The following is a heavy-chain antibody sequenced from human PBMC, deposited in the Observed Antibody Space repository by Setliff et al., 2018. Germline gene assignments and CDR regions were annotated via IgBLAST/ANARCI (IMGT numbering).Heavy chain of an antibody. CDR1: GGSIDSHY. CDR2: IYYSGNT. J-gene: IGHJ6*02. CDR3: AGPSDWPDGAVAGYGMDV. V-gene: IGHV4-59*05. D-gene: IGHD6-19*01. Sequence: SETLSLTCAVSGGSIDSHYWSWIRQPPGKGLEWIGSIYYSGNTNYNPSLKSRVTISVDTSKNQFSLKLSSVTAADTAVYYCAGPSDWPDGAVAGYGMDVWGQGTTVTVSS.